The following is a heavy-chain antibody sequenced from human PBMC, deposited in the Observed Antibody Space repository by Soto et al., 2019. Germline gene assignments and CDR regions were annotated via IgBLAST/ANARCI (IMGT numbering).Heavy chain of an antibody. Sequence: SETLSLTCTVSGDSVTNRDYYWSWIRQPPGKGLEWIGEINHSGSTNYNPSLKSRVTISVDTSKNQFSLKLSSVTAADTAVYYCARGRKHSSTRGLYMDVWGKGTTVTVSS. J-gene: IGHJ6*03. V-gene: IGHV4-34*01. CDR3: ARGRKHSSTRGLYMDV. CDR1: GDSVTNRDYY. D-gene: IGHD2-2*01. CDR2: INHSGST.